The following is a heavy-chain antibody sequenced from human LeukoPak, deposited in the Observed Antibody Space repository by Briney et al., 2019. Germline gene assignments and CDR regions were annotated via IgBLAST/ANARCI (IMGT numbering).Heavy chain of an antibody. CDR2: IYYTGST. D-gene: IGHD3-22*01. J-gene: IGHJ4*02. CDR1: GGSISSYY. Sequence: PSETLSLTCTVSGGSISSYYWSWVRQPPGKGLEWIGYIYYTGSTNYNPSLKSRVTISGDTSKNQFSLKLSSVTAADTAVYYCAKSSGYHYPIDYWGQGTLVTVSS. V-gene: IGHV4-59*01. CDR3: AKSSGYHYPIDY.